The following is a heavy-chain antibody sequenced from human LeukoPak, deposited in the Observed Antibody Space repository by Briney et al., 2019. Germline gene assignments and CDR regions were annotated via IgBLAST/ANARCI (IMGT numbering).Heavy chain of an antibody. CDR2: IIPIFGTA. CDR1: GGTFSSYA. V-gene: IGHV1-69*13. J-gene: IGHJ6*03. CDR3: ARGRITMVRGGNYYYMDV. Sequence: ASVKVSCKASGGTFSSYAISWVRQAPGQGLEWMGGIIPIFGTANYAQKFQGRVTITADESTSTAYMELSSLRSEDTAVYYCARGRITMVRGGNYYYMDVWGKGTTVTVSS. D-gene: IGHD3-10*01.